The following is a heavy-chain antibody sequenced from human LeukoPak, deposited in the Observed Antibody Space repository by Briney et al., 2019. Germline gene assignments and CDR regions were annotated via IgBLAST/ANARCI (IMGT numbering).Heavy chain of an antibody. CDR1: GFTFSSYG. J-gene: IGHJ6*03. CDR3: TKSTSMDYYYYYMDV. CDR2: IRYDGSNK. Sequence: GGSLRLSCAASGFTFSSYGMHWVRQAPGKGLEWVAFIRYDGSNKYYADSVKGRFTISRDNSKNTLYLQMNSLRAEDAAVYYCTKSTSMDYYYYYMDVWDKGTTVTVSS. V-gene: IGHV3-30*02. D-gene: IGHD5-18*01.